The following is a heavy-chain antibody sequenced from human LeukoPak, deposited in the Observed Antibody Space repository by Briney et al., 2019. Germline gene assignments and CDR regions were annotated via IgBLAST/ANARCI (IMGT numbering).Heavy chain of an antibody. D-gene: IGHD5-18*01. Sequence: SVKVSCKASGGTFSSYAISWVRQAPGQGLEWMGRIIPILGIANYAQKFQGRVTITADKSTSTAYMELSSLRSKDTAVCYCAGGGYSYGDYGMDVWGQGTTVTVSS. CDR1: GGTFSSYA. J-gene: IGHJ6*02. V-gene: IGHV1-69*04. CDR2: IIPILGIA. CDR3: AGGGYSYGDYGMDV.